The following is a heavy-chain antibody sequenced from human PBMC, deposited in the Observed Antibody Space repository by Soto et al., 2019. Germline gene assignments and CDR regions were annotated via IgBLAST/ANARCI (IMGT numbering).Heavy chain of an antibody. V-gene: IGHV4-59*01. CDR1: VGSISTYY. Sequence: QLQLQESGPGLVKPSETLSLTCTVSVGSISTYYWNWIRQPPGKGLEWIGDIYYSGRTNYNPSLKSRVAISVDMSKNQFSLNLSSVTPADTAVYYCARGRGYSGQRRGWFDPWGQGTLVTVSS. CDR3: ARGRGYSGQRRGWFDP. D-gene: IGHD5-12*01. CDR2: IYYSGRT. J-gene: IGHJ5*02.